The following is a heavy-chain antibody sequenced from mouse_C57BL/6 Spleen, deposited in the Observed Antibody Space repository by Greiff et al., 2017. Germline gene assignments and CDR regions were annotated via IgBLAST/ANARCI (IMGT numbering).Heavy chain of an antibody. CDR2: SSDGGSYT. CDR3: ARERGYYDYDGGFAY. Sequence: EVQRVESGGGLVKPGGSLKLSCAASGFTFSSYAMSWVRQTPEKRLEWVATSSDGGSYTYYPDNVKGRFTISRDNAKNNLYLQMSHLKSEDTAMYYCARERGYYDYDGGFAYWGQGTLVTVSA. D-gene: IGHD2-4*01. V-gene: IGHV5-4*01. CDR1: GFTFSSYA. J-gene: IGHJ3*01.